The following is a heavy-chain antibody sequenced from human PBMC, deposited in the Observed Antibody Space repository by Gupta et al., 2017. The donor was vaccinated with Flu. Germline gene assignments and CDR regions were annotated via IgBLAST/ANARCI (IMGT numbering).Heavy chain of an antibody. CDR3: AAGTPDY. CDR1: GYTFTTYY. CDR2: INPNNGDT. V-gene: IGHV1-2*02. D-gene: IGHD1-14*01. J-gene: IGHJ4*02. Sequence: QVQVVQSGAEVKKPGASVKVSCTTSGYTFTTYYIHWVRQAPGQGLEWMGWINPNNGDTHFAQIFQGRVTLTRDTSISTAYMELTRLTADDTAMYYCAAGTPDYWGQGTLVTVSS.